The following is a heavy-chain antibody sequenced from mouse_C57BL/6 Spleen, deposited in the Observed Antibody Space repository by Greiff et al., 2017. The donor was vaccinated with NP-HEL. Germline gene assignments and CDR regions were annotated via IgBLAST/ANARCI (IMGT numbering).Heavy chain of an antibody. D-gene: IGHD2-3*01. CDR1: GYAFTNYL. CDR2: INPGSGGT. CDR3: ARSDYDGGAMDY. J-gene: IGHJ4*01. V-gene: IGHV1-54*01. Sequence: QVQLQQSGAELVRPGTSVKVSCKASGYAFTNYLIEWVKQRPGQGLEWIGVINPGSGGTNYNEKFKGKATLTADKSSSTAYMQLSSLTSEDSAVYFCARSDYDGGAMDYWGQGTSVTVSS.